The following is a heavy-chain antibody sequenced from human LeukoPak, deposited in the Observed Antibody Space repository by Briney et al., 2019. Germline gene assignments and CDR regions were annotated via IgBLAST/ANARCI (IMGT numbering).Heavy chain of an antibody. D-gene: IGHD5-12*01. CDR1: GYTFTVYY. CDR2: INPNSGGT. J-gene: IGHJ4*02. CDR3: ARFGGYSGYDFDS. Sequence: GASVKVSCKTSGYTFTVYYIHWVRQAPGQGLEWMGRINPNSGGTNYAQNFQGRVTMTRDTSISTAYMELGRLRSDDTAVCYCARFGGYSGYDFDSWGQGTLVTVSS. V-gene: IGHV1-2*06.